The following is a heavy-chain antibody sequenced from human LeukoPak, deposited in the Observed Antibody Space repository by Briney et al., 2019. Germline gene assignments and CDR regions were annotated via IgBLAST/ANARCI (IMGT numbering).Heavy chain of an antibody. CDR2: IRHKAVNYII. D-gene: IGHD1-26*01. CDR3: ARDMGWRLDP. V-gene: IGHV3-72*01. CDR1: GFTFSDHN. J-gene: IGHJ5*02. Sequence: GGSLRLSCAASGFTFSDHNMDWVRQAPGKGLEWVGRIRHKAVNYIIEDAASVRGRFTISRDDSKNSLFLQMNGLRAEDTAVYYCARDMGWRLDPWGQGTLVTVSS.